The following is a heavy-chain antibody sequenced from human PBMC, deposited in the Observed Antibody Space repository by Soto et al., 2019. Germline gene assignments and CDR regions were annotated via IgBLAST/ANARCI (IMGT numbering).Heavy chain of an antibody. CDR2: IYYSGST. V-gene: IGHV4-39*02. J-gene: IGHJ5*01. CDR1: GGSISSGSYY. CDR3: ARVVPWVKYSYDRRPYTCENWFDT. Sequence: PSETLSLGCTVSGGSISSGSYYCGWIRQPPVRGREWIGSIYYSGSTYYNPSLKSRVTISIDMTNNHVSLIRNSVTAADTAVYYSARVVPWVKYSYDRRPYTCENWFDTWAHGTMDTVSS. D-gene: IGHD3-22*01.